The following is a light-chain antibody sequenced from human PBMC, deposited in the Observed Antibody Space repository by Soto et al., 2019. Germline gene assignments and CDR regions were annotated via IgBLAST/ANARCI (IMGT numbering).Light chain of an antibody. Sequence: EIVMTQSPATLSLAPGEGATLSCRASQSIAGYLSWYQKKPVQAPRLLIYDASNRATGIPARFSGSGSGTDFTLTISSLEPEDFAVYYCQQHSNWPLTFGGGTKVDI. CDR3: QQHSNWPLT. CDR2: DAS. J-gene: IGKJ4*01. V-gene: IGKV3-11*01. CDR1: QSIAGY.